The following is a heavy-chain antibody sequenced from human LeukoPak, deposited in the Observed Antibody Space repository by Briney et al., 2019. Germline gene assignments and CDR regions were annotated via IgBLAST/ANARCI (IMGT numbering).Heavy chain of an antibody. CDR1: GFTFSSYG. V-gene: IGHV3-33*08. CDR2: IWNDGINT. CDR3: ARDGTSGPDY. J-gene: IGHJ4*02. Sequence: GGSLRLSCAASGFTFSSYGMHWVRQAPGKGLEWVAVIWNDGINTFYADSVKGRFTISRDNSKNTLYLQMDSLRVEDTAVYFCARDGTSGPDYWGQGTLVTVSS. D-gene: IGHD2-15*01.